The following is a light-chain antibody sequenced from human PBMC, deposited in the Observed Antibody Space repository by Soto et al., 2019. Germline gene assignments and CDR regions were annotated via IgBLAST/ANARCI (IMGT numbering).Light chain of an antibody. CDR3: QQRSNWPPIT. J-gene: IGKJ5*01. CDR2: GAS. Sequence: EIVLTQSPGPLSLSPGERATLSCRASQSVSNNYLAWYQQKPGQAPRLLSYGASNRATGIPDRFSGSGSGTDSTLTITSLQSEDFAVYYCQQRSNWPPITFGQGTRLEIK. V-gene: IGKV3D-20*02. CDR1: QSVSNNY.